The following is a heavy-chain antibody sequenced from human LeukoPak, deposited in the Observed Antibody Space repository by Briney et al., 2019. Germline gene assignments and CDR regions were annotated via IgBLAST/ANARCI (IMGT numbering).Heavy chain of an antibody. V-gene: IGHV4-59*08. D-gene: IGHD3-10*01. CDR1: GCSISSYY. CDR2: IYYSGST. CDR3: ARHNNYGSYAFDI. Sequence: SETLSLTCTVPGCSISSYYWSWIRQPPGKGLEWIGYIYYSGSTNYNPSLKSRVTISVDTSKNQFSLKVSSVTAADTAVYYCARHNNYGSYAFDIWGQGTMVTVSS. J-gene: IGHJ3*02.